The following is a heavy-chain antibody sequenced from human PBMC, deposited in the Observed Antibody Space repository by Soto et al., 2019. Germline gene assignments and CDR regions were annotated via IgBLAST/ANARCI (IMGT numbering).Heavy chain of an antibody. CDR2: IYYSGIT. V-gene: IGHV4-59*08. CDR3: ARRYCSSTSCYGYMDV. D-gene: IGHD2-2*01. J-gene: IGHJ6*03. Sequence: SETLSLTCTVSGGSISSYYWSWIRQPPGKGLEWIGYIYYSGITNYNPSLKSRVTISVDTSKNQFSLKLSSVTAADTAVYYCARRYCSSTSCYGYMDVWGKGTTVTVSS. CDR1: GGSISSYY.